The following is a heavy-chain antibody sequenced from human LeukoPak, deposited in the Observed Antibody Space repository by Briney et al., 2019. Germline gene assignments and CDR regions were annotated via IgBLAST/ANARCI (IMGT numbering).Heavy chain of an antibody. CDR3: ARGDSSVRSDY. D-gene: IGHD3-22*01. CDR1: GGSISSISSNNYH. Sequence: SETLSLTCIVSGGSISSISSNNYHWGWIRQPPGKGLEWIGSIYYSGSTYYNPSLKSRVTISVDTSKNQSSLKLSSVTAADTAVYYCARGDSSVRSDYWGQGTLVTVSS. J-gene: IGHJ4*02. V-gene: IGHV4-39*01. CDR2: IYYSGST.